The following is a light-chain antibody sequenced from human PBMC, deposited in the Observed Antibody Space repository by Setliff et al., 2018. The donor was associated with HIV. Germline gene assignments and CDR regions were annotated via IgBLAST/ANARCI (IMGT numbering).Light chain of an antibody. V-gene: IGLV2-11*01. CDR3: CSYAGSYTQV. CDR1: SSDVGGYNY. CDR2: DVS. Sequence: QSALTQPASVSGSPAQSITISCTGTSSDVGGYNYVSWYQQHPGKAPKLIIYDVSKRPSGVPDRFSGSKSANTASLTISGLQAEDEADYYCCSYAGSYTQVFGTGTKAPS. J-gene: IGLJ1*01.